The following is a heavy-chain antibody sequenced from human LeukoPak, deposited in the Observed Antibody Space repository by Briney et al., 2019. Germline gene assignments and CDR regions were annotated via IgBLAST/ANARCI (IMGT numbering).Heavy chain of an antibody. CDR3: AKDLFDIVVVPAYFDY. Sequence: GGSLRLSCAASGFTFSGSAMHWVRQAPGKGLEWVAVISYDGSNKYYADSVKGRFTISRDNSKNTLYLQMNSLRAEDTAVYYCAKDLFDIVVVPAYFDYWGQGTLVTVSS. CDR1: GFTFSGSA. D-gene: IGHD2-2*01. J-gene: IGHJ4*02. CDR2: ISYDGSNK. V-gene: IGHV3-30*04.